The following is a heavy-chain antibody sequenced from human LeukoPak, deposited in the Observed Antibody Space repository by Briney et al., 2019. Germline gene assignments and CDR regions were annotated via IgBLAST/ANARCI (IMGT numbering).Heavy chain of an antibody. J-gene: IGHJ4*02. CDR2: ISYDGSKK. CDR3: AKDEYFDWLLSGIDY. D-gene: IGHD3-9*01. V-gene: IGHV3-30*18. Sequence: GRSLRLSCAASGFTFSSYGMHWVRQAPGKGLEWVAVISYDGSKKYYADSVKGRFTISRDNSKNTLYLQMNSLRAEDTAVYYCAKDEYFDWLLSGIDYWGQGTLVTVSS. CDR1: GFTFSSYG.